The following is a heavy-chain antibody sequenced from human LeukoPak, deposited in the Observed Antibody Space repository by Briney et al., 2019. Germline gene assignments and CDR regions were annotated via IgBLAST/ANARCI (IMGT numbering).Heavy chain of an antibody. V-gene: IGHV3-23*01. J-gene: IGHJ3*02. CDR3: ARGGFSHGFDI. CDR2: ISGSGGST. Sequence: GGSLRLSCATSGFTFSSYAMSWVRQAPGKGLEWVSAISGSGGSTYYADSVKGRFTISRDNSKNTLFLQMNSLRDEDTAVYYCARGGFSHGFDIWGQGTRVTVSS. CDR1: GFTFSSYA.